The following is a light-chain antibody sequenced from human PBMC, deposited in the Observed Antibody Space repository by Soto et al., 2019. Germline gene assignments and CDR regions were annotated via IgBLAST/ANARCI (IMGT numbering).Light chain of an antibody. CDR1: SSDVGTYNY. Sequence: QSALTQPRSVSGSPGQSVTIPCTGTSSDVGTYNYVSWYQQHPGKAPKLMIYDVTKRPSGVPDRFSGSKSGNTASLTISGLQAEDEADYYCFSYAGYYTLSFGGGTKLTVL. CDR2: DVT. V-gene: IGLV2-11*01. CDR3: FSYAGYYTLS. J-gene: IGLJ2*01.